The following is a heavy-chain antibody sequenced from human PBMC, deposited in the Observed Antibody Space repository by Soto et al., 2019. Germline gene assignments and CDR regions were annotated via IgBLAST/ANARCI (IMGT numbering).Heavy chain of an antibody. J-gene: IGHJ4*02. V-gene: IGHV4-38-2*02. CDR3: ARDFDRAXSYPEIYCSGGSCYFDY. Sequence: SVTLSLTCAVSGYSISSGYYWGWIRQPPGKGLEWIGSIYHSGSTYYNPSLKSRVTISVDTSKNQFSLKLSSVTAADTAVYYCARDFDRAXSYPEIYCSGGSCYFDYWGQGTLVTVSS. D-gene: IGHD2-15*01. CDR2: IYHSGST. CDR1: GYSISSGYY.